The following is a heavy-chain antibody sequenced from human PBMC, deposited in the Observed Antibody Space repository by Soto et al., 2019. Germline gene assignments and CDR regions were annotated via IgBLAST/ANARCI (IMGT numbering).Heavy chain of an antibody. CDR1: GYTFTSYG. CDR3: ARVSPLFLCSGGSCKQGDY. V-gene: IGHV1-18*01. J-gene: IGHJ4*03. Sequence: ASVKVSCKASGYTFTSYGISWVRQAPGQGLEWMGWISAYNGNTNYAQKLQGRVTMTTDTSTSTAYMELRSLRSDDTAVYYCARVSPLFLCSGGSCKQGDYWGQGTTVTVSS. CDR2: ISAYNGNT. D-gene: IGHD2-15*01.